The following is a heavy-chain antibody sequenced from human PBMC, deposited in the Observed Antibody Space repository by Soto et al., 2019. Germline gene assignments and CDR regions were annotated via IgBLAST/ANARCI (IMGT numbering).Heavy chain of an antibody. CDR1: GFTFSSYA. V-gene: IGHV3-23*01. CDR2: ISCSGGST. CDR3: ARVRGDYETYYYYMDV. Sequence: VGSLRLSCAASGFTFSSYAMIWVRQATGKGLEWVSAISCSGGSTYYADSVKGRFTISRDNAKNSLYLQMNSLRAEDTALYHCARVRGDYETYYYYMDVWGKGTTVTVSS. D-gene: IGHD4-17*01. J-gene: IGHJ6*03.